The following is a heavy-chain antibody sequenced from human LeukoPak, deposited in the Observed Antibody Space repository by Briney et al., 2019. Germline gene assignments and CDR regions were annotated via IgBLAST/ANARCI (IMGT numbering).Heavy chain of an antibody. V-gene: IGHV1-8*01. J-gene: IGHJ6*03. D-gene: IGHD5-18*01. CDR1: GYTFTSYD. CDR2: MNPNSGNT. CDR3: ARFQTPYSYAFIYYYYYYMDV. Sequence: ASVKVSCKASGYTFTSYDINWVRQATGQGLEWMGWMNPNSGNTGYAQKFQGRVTMTRNTSISTVYMELSSLRSEDTAVYYCARFQTPYSYAFIYYYYYYMDVWGKGTTVTVSS.